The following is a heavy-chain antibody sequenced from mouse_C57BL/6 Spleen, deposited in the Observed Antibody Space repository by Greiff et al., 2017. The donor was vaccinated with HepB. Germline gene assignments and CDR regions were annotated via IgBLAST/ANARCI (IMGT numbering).Heavy chain of an antibody. D-gene: IGHD4-1*01. Sequence: EVQGVESGGGLVKPGGSLKLSCAASGFTFSDYGMHWVRQAPEKGLEWVAYISSGSSTIYYADTVKGRFTISRDNAKNTLFLQMTSLRSEDTAMYYCARGAGEFAYWGQGTLVTVSA. CDR2: ISSGSSTI. CDR3: ARGAGEFAY. CDR1: GFTFSDYG. V-gene: IGHV5-17*01. J-gene: IGHJ3*01.